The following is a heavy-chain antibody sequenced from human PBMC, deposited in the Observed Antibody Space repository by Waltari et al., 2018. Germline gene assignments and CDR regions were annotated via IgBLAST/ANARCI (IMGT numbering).Heavy chain of an antibody. V-gene: IGHV3-9*01. D-gene: IGHD3-3*01. CDR2: ISWNSGGI. J-gene: IGHJ4*02. CDR3: AKDIATIFGVVTTFDY. Sequence: EVQLVESGGGLVQPGRSLRLSCAASGFTFDDYAMHWVRQAPGKGLEWVSGISWNSGGIGYADSVKGRFTISRDNAKNSLYLQMNSLRAEDTALYYCAKDIATIFGVVTTFDYWGQGTLVTVSS. CDR1: GFTFDDYA.